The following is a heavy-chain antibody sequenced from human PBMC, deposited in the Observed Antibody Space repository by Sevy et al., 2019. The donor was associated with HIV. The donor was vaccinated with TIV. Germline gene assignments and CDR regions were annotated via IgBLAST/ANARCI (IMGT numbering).Heavy chain of an antibody. CDR3: ARDQGDYYYDSSGYSDDAFDI. CDR2: ISSSSSTI. CDR1: GFTFSSYS. V-gene: IGHV3-48*02. J-gene: IGHJ3*02. Sequence: GGSPRLSCAASGFTFSSYSMNWVRQAPGKGLEWVSYISSSSSTIYYADSVKGRFTISRDNAKNSLYLQMNSLRDEDTAVYYCARDQGDYYYDSSGYSDDAFDIWGQGTMVTVSS. D-gene: IGHD3-22*01.